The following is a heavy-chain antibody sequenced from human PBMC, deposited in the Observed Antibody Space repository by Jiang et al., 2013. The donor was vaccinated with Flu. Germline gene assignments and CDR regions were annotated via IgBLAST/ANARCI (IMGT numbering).Heavy chain of an antibody. D-gene: IGHD4-11*01. J-gene: IGHJ4*02. Sequence: LEWVGFIRSKAYGGTTEYAASVKGRFTIPRDDSKSIAYLQMNSLKTEDTAVYYCTSTTVTIDVVDYWGQGTLVTVSS. CDR3: TSTTVTIDVVDY. V-gene: IGHV3-49*02. CDR2: IRSKAYGGTT.